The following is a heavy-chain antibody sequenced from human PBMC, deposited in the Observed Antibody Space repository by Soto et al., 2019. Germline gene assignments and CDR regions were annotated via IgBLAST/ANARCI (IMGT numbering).Heavy chain of an antibody. V-gene: IGHV4-39*02. CDR2: ISYYGDT. CDR1: GGSISSSDYY. CDR3: ARILTTHSPYFDY. Sequence: SETLSLTCTVSGGSISSSDYYWGWVRQPPGKGLEWIGHISYYGDTYYSPSLESRVAISVDSSKKHFSLKLTSVTAADTAVYFCARILTTHSPYFDYWGQGALVTV. J-gene: IGHJ4*02. D-gene: IGHD4-4*01.